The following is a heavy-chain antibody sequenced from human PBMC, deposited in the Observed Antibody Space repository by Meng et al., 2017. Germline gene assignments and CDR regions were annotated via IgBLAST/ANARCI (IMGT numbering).Heavy chain of an antibody. Sequence: VRLVQSGAEVKKPGSSVKVSCKASGGTFSSYAISWVRQAPGQGLEWMGGIIPIFGTANYAQKFQGRVTITADESTSTAYMELSSLRSEDTAVYYCAREGPCGGDCSGFDYWGQGTLVTVSS. D-gene: IGHD2-21*02. V-gene: IGHV1-69*01. CDR1: GGTFSSYA. CDR3: AREGPCGGDCSGFDY. CDR2: IIPIFGTA. J-gene: IGHJ4*02.